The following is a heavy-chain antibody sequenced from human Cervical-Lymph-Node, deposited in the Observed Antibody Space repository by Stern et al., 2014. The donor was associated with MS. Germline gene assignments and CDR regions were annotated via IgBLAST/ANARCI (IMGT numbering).Heavy chain of an antibody. V-gene: IGHV3-30*04. D-gene: IGHD3-10*01. CDR3: ARDMYLDHGADAGDDDTGEDAFDI. Sequence: VQLVESGGGVVQPGRSLRLSCAASGFIFSSYILHWVRQAPGKGLEWVAVISQDGSNIYYADSVKGRFTISRDNSKSTLYLQMNSLSAEDTALYYCARDMYLDHGADAGDDDTGEDAFDIWGQGTMVTVSS. CDR2: ISQDGSNI. CDR1: GFIFSSYI. J-gene: IGHJ3*02.